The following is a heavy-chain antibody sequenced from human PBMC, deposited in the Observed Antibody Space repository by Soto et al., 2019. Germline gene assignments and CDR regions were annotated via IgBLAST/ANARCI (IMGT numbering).Heavy chain of an antibody. J-gene: IGHJ4*02. CDR1: GVSFSTYA. CDR3: ARAAH. CDR2: IIPIFGTA. V-gene: IGHV1-69*12. Sequence: QVQLVQSGAEVKKPGSSVKVSCKASGVSFSTYAINWVRQAPGQGLEWVGGIIPIFGTANYAQKFQGRVTIAADESTSTAYMELRSLRSEDTAVFYCARAAHWGQGTLVTVSS.